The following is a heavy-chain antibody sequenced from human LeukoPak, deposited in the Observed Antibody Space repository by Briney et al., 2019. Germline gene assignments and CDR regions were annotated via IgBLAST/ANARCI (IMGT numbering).Heavy chain of an antibody. V-gene: IGHV1-46*01. CDR2: INPSGGST. CDR3: TRSPYSSSWYGI. D-gene: IGHD6-13*01. J-gene: IGHJ4*02. CDR1: GGTFSSYA. Sequence: ASVKVSCKASGGTFSSYAISWARQAPGQGLEWMGIINPSGGSTSYAQKFQGRVTMTRDTSTSTVYMELSSLRSEDTAVYYCTRSPYSSSWYGIWGQGTLVTVSS.